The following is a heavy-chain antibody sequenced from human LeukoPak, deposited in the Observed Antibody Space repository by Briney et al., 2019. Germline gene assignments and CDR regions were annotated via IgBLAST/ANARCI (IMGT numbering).Heavy chain of an antibody. Sequence: GGSLRLSCAASGFTFSRSAMHWVRQAPGKGLEWVAVISYDGSNKYYADSVKGRFTISRDNSKNTLYLQKNSLRVEDTAVYYCARDRDDYGDYPTYYYYGMDVWGQGTTVTVSS. D-gene: IGHD4-17*01. CDR2: ISYDGSNK. J-gene: IGHJ6*02. CDR1: GFTFSRSA. V-gene: IGHV3-30-3*01. CDR3: ARDRDDYGDYPTYYYYGMDV.